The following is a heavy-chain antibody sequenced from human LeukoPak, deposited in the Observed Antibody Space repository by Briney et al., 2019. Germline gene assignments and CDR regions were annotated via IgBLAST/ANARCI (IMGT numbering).Heavy chain of an antibody. Sequence: PSETLSLTCAVYGGSFSGYYWSWIRQPPGKGLEWIGEINHSGSTNYNPSLKSRVTISVDTSKNQFSLKLSSVTAADTAVYYCARDRPIFGVVIIGWFDPWGQGTLVTVSS. J-gene: IGHJ5*02. V-gene: IGHV4-34*01. CDR3: ARDRPIFGVVIIGWFDP. CDR1: GGSFSGYY. D-gene: IGHD3-3*01. CDR2: INHSGST.